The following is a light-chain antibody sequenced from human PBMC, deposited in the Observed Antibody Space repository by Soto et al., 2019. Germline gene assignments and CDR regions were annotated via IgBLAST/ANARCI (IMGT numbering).Light chain of an antibody. V-gene: IGLV2-23*01. Sequence: QSALTQPPSASGSPGQSVTISCTGTSSDVGGYNSVSWYQQHPGKAPKLMIYEGSKRPSGISNRFSGSKSGNTASLIISGLQGDDEGDYYCCAYVSSNTLLFGGGTKLTVL. CDR1: SSDVGGYNS. J-gene: IGLJ3*02. CDR2: EGS. CDR3: CAYVSSNTLL.